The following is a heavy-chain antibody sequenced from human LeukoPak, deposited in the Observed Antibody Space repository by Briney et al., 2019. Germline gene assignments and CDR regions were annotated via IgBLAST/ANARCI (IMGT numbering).Heavy chain of an antibody. CDR1: GGSISSYY. CDR2: IYYSGST. Sequence: SETLSLTCTVSGGSISSYYWSWLRQPPGKGLEWIGYIYYSGSTNYNPSLKSRVTISVDTSKNQFSLKLSSVTAADTAVYYCARWVPAAIGWFDPWGRGTLVTVSS. CDR3: ARWVPAAIGWFDP. J-gene: IGHJ5*02. V-gene: IGHV4-59*01. D-gene: IGHD2-2*02.